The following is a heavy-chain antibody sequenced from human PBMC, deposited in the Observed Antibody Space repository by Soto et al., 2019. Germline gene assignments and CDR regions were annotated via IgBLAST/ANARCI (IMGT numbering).Heavy chain of an antibody. CDR2: TNSDMTST. Sequence: EVQLLESGGGLVQPGGSLRLSCAASGFSFSNYWMHWVRQAPGKGLVWVSRTNSDMTSTTYADSVQGRLTISRDNARNTLYLQMNSLKAEHTAVYFCARETNEHGTSWFALDFWCQGIVVSVSS. V-gene: IGHV3-74*01. CDR3: ARETNEHGTSWFALDF. CDR1: GFSFSNYW. D-gene: IGHD1-1*01. J-gene: IGHJ4*02.